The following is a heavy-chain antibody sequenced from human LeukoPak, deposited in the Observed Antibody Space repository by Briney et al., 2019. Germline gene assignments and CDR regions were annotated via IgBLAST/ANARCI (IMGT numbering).Heavy chain of an antibody. CDR1: GGSISSYY. V-gene: IGHV4-59*01. J-gene: IGHJ5*02. CDR2: IYYSGST. CDR3: ARVLLYYGHNWFDP. D-gene: IGHD3-10*01. Sequence: KPSETLSLTCTVSGGSISSYYWSWIRQPPGKGLEWIGYIYYSGSTNYNPSLKSRVTISVDTSKNQFSLKLSSVTAADTAVYYCARVLLYYGHNWFDPWGQGTLVTVSS.